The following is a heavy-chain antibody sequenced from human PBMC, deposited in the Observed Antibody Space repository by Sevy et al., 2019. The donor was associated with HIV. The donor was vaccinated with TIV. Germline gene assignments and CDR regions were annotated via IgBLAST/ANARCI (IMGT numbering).Heavy chain of an antibody. V-gene: IGHV1-2*02. CDR2: INPNSGDT. D-gene: IGHD5-18*01. CDR1: GYTFTDYY. J-gene: IGHJ4*02. Sequence: ASVKVSCKASGYTFTDYYMHWVRQAPGQGLEWMAWINPNSGDTKYAQKFQGRVTLTRDTSISTAYMELSRLRSDDTAMYYCASPGGYRYGSLLDYWGQGTLVTVSS. CDR3: ASPGGYRYGSLLDY.